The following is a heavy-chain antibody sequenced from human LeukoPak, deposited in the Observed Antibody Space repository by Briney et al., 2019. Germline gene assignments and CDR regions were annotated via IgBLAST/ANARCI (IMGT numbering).Heavy chain of an antibody. V-gene: IGHV3-7*01. J-gene: IGHJ2*01. CDR1: GFTFSTYW. Sequence: GGSLRLSCAASGFTFSTYWMSWVRRAPRKRLKCLAVIKYDRTEKYYVDSVKARFTIARDNAKNSVYLQVNSLRVEYTAVYFCARDYLYSSDWHSMKAWYFEFWGRGTQVTVSS. CDR2: IKYDRTEK. D-gene: IGHD6-19*01. CDR3: ARDYLYSSDWHSMKAWYFEF.